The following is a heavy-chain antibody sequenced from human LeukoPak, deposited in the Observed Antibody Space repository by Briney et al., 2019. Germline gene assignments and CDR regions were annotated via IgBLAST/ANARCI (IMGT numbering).Heavy chain of an antibody. D-gene: IGHD3-10*02. CDR1: GFTFSSYE. V-gene: IGHV3-48*03. CDR3: AELGITMIGGV. CDR2: ISSSGSSI. J-gene: IGHJ6*04. Sequence: PGGSLRLSCAASGFTFSSYEMNWVRQAPGKGLEWVSYISSSGSSIYYADSVKGRFTISRDNAKDSLYLQMNSLRAEDTAVYYCAELGITMIGGVWGKGTTVTISS.